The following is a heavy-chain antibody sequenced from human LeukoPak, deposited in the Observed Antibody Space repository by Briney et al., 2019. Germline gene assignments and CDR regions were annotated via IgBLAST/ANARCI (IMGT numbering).Heavy chain of an antibody. CDR3: AKFYYYDSSGYFAYMDV. Sequence: PGGSLRLSCAASGFTFSSYAMSWVRQAPGKGLEWVSAISGGGGSTYYADSVKGRLTISRHNSKNTLYLQMNSLRAEDTAVYYCAKFYYYDSSGYFAYMDVWGKGTTVTVSS. J-gene: IGHJ6*03. V-gene: IGHV3-23*01. CDR1: GFTFSSYA. D-gene: IGHD3-22*01. CDR2: ISGGGGST.